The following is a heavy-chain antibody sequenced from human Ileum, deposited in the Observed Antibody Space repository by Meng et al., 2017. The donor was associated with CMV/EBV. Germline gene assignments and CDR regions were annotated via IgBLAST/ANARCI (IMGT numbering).Heavy chain of an antibody. D-gene: IGHD3-9*01. Sequence: SGPTLVKPTQTLTLTCTFSGFSFSTSGVGVVWIRQPPEKAPEWLALIYWNDDKRYSPSLKGRLTITKDPSKNQVVLTMTNMDPVDTATYYCAHSRIVLTGWRTYYYYYGLDVWGQGTTVTVFS. CDR3: AHSRIVLTGWRTYYYYYGLDV. CDR1: GFSFSTSGVG. J-gene: IGHJ6*02. CDR2: IYWNDDK. V-gene: IGHV2-5*01.